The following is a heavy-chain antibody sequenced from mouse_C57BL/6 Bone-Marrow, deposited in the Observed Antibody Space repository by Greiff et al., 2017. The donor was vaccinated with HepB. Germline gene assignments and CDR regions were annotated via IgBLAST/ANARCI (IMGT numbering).Heavy chain of an antibody. D-gene: IGHD1-1*01. CDR3: TRGVYGSSPFAY. J-gene: IGHJ3*01. CDR2: ISSGGDYI. V-gene: IGHV5-9-1*02. CDR1: GFTFSSYA. Sequence: DVKVEESGEGLVKPGGSLKLSCAASGFTFSSYAMSWVRQTPEKRLEWVAYISSGGDYIYYADTVKGRFTISRDNARNTLYLQMSSLKSEDTAMYYCTRGVYGSSPFAYWGKGTLVTVSA.